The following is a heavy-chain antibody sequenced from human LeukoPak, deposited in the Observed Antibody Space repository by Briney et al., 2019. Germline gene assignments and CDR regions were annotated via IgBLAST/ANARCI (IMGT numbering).Heavy chain of an antibody. V-gene: IGHV1-69*13. CDR1: GGTFSSYA. D-gene: IGHD5-24*01. J-gene: IGHJ4*02. CDR2: IIPISGTA. Sequence: ASVKVSCKASGGTFSSYAISWVRQAPGQGLEWMGGIIPISGTANYAQKFQGRVTITADESTSTAYMELSSLRSEDTAVYYCARGEMATTWPFDYWGQGTLVTVSS. CDR3: ARGEMATTWPFDY.